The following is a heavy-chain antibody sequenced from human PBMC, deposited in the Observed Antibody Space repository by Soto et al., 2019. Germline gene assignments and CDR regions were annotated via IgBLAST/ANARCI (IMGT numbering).Heavy chain of an antibody. CDR3: ATMDGSSGSN. J-gene: IGHJ4*02. CDR2: INHSGST. V-gene: IGHV4-34*01. CDR1: GGSFSCYY. Sequence: SETLSLTCAVYGGSFSCYYWSWIRQPPGKGLEWIGEINHSGSTNYNPSLKSRVTISVDTSKNQFSLKLSSVTAADTAVYYCATMDGSSGSNWGQGTLVTVSS. D-gene: IGHD3-22*01.